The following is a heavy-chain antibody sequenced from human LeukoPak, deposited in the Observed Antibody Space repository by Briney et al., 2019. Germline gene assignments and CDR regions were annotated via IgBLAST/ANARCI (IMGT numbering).Heavy chain of an antibody. V-gene: IGHV3-21*01. CDR3: ARDPAADDY. CDR2: ITSGSYI. D-gene: IGHD6-13*01. Sequence: GGSLRLSCVASGFTFSSYTMNWVRQAPGKGLEWVSSITSGSYIYYAESVKGRSTISRDNAKNSLYLQMNSLRAEDTAVYYCARDPAADDYWGQGTLVTVSS. J-gene: IGHJ4*02. CDR1: GFTFSSYT.